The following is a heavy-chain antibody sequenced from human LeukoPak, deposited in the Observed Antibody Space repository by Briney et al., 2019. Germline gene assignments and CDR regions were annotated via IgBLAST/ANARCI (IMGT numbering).Heavy chain of an antibody. CDR2: IYYSGST. V-gene: IGHV4-30-4*01. D-gene: IGHD2-15*01. J-gene: IGHJ3*02. Sequence: SETLSLTCTVSDGSISSGDYYWSWIRQPPGKGLEWGVYIYYSGSTYYNPSLKSRVTISVDTSKNQFSLKLSSVTAADTAVYYCAKYCSGGSCYYDAFDIWGQGTMVTVSS. CDR1: DGSISSGDYY. CDR3: AKYCSGGSCYYDAFDI.